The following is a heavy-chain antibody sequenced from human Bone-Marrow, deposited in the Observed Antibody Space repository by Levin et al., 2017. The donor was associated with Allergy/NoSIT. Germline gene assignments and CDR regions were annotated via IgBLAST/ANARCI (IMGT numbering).Heavy chain of an antibody. V-gene: IGHV3-49*04. D-gene: IGHD3-9*01. CDR3: TRDQGYFDSLPN. CDR1: GFNFGDSG. Sequence: GSLRLSCTGSGFNFGDSGMHWVRQAPGKGLEWVAFIRSEFYHGTPEYAASVKGRFTISRHDSERITYLQMNSLKAEDTAVYYCTRDQGYFDSLPNWGQGTLVTVSS. J-gene: IGHJ1*01. CDR2: IRSEFYHGTP.